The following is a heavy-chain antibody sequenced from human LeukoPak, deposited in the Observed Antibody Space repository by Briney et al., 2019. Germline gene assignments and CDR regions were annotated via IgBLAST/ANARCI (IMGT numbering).Heavy chain of an antibody. CDR3: ARRGSWLYYYYMDV. D-gene: IGHD6-13*01. V-gene: IGHV4-34*01. J-gene: IGHJ6*03. CDR1: GGSFSGYY. CDR2: INHSGST. Sequence: PSETLSLTCAVYGGSFSGYYWSWIRQPPGKGLEWIGEINHSGSTNYNPPLKSRVTISVDTSKNQFSLKLSSVTAADTAVYYCARRGSWLYYYYMDVWGKGTTVTISS.